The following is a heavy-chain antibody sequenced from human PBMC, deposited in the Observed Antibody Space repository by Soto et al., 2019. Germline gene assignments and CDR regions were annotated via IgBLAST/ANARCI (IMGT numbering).Heavy chain of an antibody. V-gene: IGHV3-23*01. D-gene: IGHD4-17*01. Sequence: EVQLLESGGGLVQPGGSLRLSCAASGFTFSSYAMSWVRQAPGKGLEWVSVISGSGGSTYSADSVKGRFTISRDNSKNTLYLQMNSLRAEDRAVYSCAKRTVGWYFDLWGRGTLVTVSS. CDR1: GFTFSSYA. J-gene: IGHJ2*01. CDR3: AKRTVGWYFDL. CDR2: ISGSGGST.